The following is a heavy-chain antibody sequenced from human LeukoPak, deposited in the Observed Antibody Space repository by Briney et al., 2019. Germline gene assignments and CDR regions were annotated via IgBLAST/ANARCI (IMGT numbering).Heavy chain of an antibody. CDR1: GFTLSSYT. CDR2: ISGSGATT. V-gene: IGHV3-23*01. D-gene: IGHD3-22*01. CDR3: AARARYYHDSNGYSSFSY. Sequence: GGSLRLSCAAAGFTLSSYTVSWVRQAPGKGLEGVSIISGSGATTNYADSVKGRFTISRDNSRDTLYLQMNSLRGVDTAVYYCAARARYYHDSNGYSSFSYWGQGTLVTVSS. J-gene: IGHJ4*02.